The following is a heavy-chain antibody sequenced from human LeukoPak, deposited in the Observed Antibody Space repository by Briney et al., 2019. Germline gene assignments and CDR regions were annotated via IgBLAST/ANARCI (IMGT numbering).Heavy chain of an antibody. CDR2: INSDGNST. V-gene: IGHV3-74*01. CDR1: GFTFSTYW. CDR3: ARVLDGSGSRSFDY. J-gene: IGHJ4*02. D-gene: IGHD3-10*01. Sequence: GGSLRLSCAASGFTFSTYWMHWVRQAPGKGLVWVSRINSDGNSTNYADSVKGRFTISRDTAKNTLYLQMNSLRAGDTAVYFCARVLDGSGSRSFDYSGQGTLGTVSS.